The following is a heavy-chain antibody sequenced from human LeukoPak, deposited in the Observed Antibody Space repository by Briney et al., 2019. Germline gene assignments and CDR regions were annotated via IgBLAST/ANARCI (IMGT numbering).Heavy chain of an antibody. V-gene: IGHV3-23*01. CDR3: AKDSHNGYFDY. Sequence: GGSLRLSCAASGFTYSSCGMYWVRQPPGKGLEWVSGIGGGDYSTYYADSVKGRFTISKDTSKNTLYLQVNSLTAGDTAVYYCAKDSHNGYFDYWGQGTLVTVSS. CDR1: GFTYSSCG. J-gene: IGHJ4*02. D-gene: IGHD2-8*01. CDR2: IGGGDYST.